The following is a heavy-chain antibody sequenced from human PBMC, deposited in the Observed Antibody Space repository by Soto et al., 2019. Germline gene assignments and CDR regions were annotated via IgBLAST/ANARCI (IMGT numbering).Heavy chain of an antibody. D-gene: IGHD6-13*01. CDR1: GFTFNNFA. J-gene: IGHJ4*02. CDR3: IKDGSRRCYLDY. CDR2: ITASGSFT. Sequence: PGGSLSLSCAASGFTFNNFAMSWVRPAPGKGLEWVSGITASGSFTYYAASVKGRFTISRDNRKNTLSLQIDSLRGEDTASYYCIKDGSRRCYLDYLGPGTLVTVSS. V-gene: IGHV3-23*01.